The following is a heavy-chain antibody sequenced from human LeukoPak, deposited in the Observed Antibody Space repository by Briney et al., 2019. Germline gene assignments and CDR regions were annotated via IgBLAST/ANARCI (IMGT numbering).Heavy chain of an antibody. CDR2: ISYDGSNK. J-gene: IGHJ5*02. CDR3: LPGFFYGSGTRGWFDP. CDR1: GFTFSSYG. Sequence: GGSLRLSCAGSGFTFSSYGMHWVRQAPGKGLEWVAVISYDGSNKYYADSVKGRFTISRDNSKNTLYLQMNSLRAEDTALYYCLPGFFYGSGTRGWFDPWGQGTLVTVSS. V-gene: IGHV3-30*03. D-gene: IGHD3-10*01.